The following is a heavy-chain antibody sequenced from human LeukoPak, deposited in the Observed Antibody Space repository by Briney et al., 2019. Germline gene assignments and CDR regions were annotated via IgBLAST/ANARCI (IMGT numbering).Heavy chain of an antibody. CDR1: GFTFSRHA. CDR3: AKDRGEGDAFDI. D-gene: IGHD3-16*01. V-gene: IGHV3-23*01. J-gene: IGHJ3*02. Sequence: GGSLRLSCAASGFTFSRHAMSWVRQAPGKGLEWVSTIGGSGVDTYYAASLKGRFTISRDNSKNTLHLQMNSLRAEDTAVYYCAKDRGEGDAFDIWGQGTMVTVSS. CDR2: IGGSGVDT.